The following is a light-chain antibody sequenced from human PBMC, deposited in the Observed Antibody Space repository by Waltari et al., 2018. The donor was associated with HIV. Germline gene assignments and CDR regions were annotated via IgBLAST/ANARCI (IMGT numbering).Light chain of an antibody. V-gene: IGLV2-23*02. CDR3: CSCPRSGIRYV. CDR1: RRNVGSYDL. CDR2: EVT. J-gene: IGLJ1*01. Sequence: QSALTQPASVSGSPGQSITISCTGTRRNVGSYDLVSWYQQHPGEAPKLIIYEVTKRPSGVSNRFSGSKSGNTASLTISGLQAEDEADYYCCSCPRSGIRYVFGTGTKVTVL.